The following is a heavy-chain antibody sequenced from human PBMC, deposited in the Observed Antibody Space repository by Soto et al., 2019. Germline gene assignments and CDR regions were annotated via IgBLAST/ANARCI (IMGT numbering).Heavy chain of an antibody. Sequence: ASVKVSCKASGYTFTSYDINWVRQATGQGLEWMGWMNPNSGNTGYAQKFQGRVTMTRDTSMSTAYMELSSLRSEDTAVYYCARAGRDFWSGPTYYYGMDVWGQGTTVTVSS. CDR2: MNPNSGNT. J-gene: IGHJ6*02. CDR1: GYTFTSYD. V-gene: IGHV1-8*01. CDR3: ARAGRDFWSGPTYYYGMDV. D-gene: IGHD3-3*01.